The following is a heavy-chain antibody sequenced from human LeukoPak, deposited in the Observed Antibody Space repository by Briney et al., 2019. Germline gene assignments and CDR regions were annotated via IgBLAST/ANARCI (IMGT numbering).Heavy chain of an antibody. D-gene: IGHD6-19*01. CDR3: ASVSITVAERDYMDV. Sequence: GGSLRLSCAASGFTFSRYWMSSIRQAPGKGREWVANIKQDGSEKYYADSVKGRFTISRDNAKNSLSLQMNSLRAEDTAVYYCASVSITVAERDYMDVWGKGTTVTVSS. CDR2: IKQDGSEK. CDR1: GFTFSRYW. V-gene: IGHV3-7*01. J-gene: IGHJ6*03.